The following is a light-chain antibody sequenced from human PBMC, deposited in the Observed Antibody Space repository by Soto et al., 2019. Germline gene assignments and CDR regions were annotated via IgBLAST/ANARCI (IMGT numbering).Light chain of an antibody. CDR2: GNS. CDR1: SSNIGAGYD. CDR3: QSYDISLSGWV. V-gene: IGLV1-40*01. J-gene: IGLJ3*02. Sequence: QSVLTQPPSVSGAPGQRVTISCTGSSSNIGAGYDVHWYQQLPGTAPKLLIYGNSNRPSGVPDRFSGSKSGTSASLAITGLQAEDESDDYCQSYDISLSGWVFGGGTQLTV.